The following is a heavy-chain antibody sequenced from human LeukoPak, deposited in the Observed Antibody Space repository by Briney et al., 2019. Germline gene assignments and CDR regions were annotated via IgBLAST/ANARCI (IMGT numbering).Heavy chain of an antibody. V-gene: IGHV4-39*01. Sequence: SETLSLTCTVAGGSISTDSNYWDWIRQAPGKGLEWIGNIYHSGITYYNPSLQSRVTMSVDTSKNHFSLRLTSLTAADTAVYFCARHQSALNRYDPWGRGTLVIVSS. CDR2: IYHSGIT. J-gene: IGHJ5*02. CDR3: ARHQSALNRYDP. CDR1: GGSISTDSNY. D-gene: IGHD1-14*01.